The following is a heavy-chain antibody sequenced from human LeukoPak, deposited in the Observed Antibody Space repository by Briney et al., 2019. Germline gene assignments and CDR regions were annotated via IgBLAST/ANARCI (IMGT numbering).Heavy chain of an antibody. Sequence: GGSLRLSCAASGFTFSSYGMHWVRQAPGKGLEGVSFIRFDGTNKYYADSVKGRFTISRDNAKNSLYLQMNSLRAEDTALYYCARDRGVDTAMVNWFDPWGQGTLVTVSS. CDR2: IRFDGTNK. J-gene: IGHJ5*02. D-gene: IGHD5-18*01. V-gene: IGHV3-30*02. CDR3: ARDRGVDTAMVNWFDP. CDR1: GFTFSSYG.